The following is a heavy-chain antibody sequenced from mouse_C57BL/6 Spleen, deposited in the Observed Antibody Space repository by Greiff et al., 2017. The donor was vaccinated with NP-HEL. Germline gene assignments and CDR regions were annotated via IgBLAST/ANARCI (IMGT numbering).Heavy chain of an antibody. CDR1: GYTFTSYW. CDR3: AVKPKGTIKRYFDV. D-gene: IGHD6-5*01. Sequence: QVQLQQPGAELVRPGSSVKLSCKASGYTFTSYWMHWVKQRPIQGLEWIGNIDPSDSETHYNQKFKDKATLTVDKSSSTAYMQLSSLTSEDSAVYYCAVKPKGTIKRYFDVWGTGTTVTVSS. J-gene: IGHJ1*03. V-gene: IGHV1-52*01. CDR2: IDPSDSET.